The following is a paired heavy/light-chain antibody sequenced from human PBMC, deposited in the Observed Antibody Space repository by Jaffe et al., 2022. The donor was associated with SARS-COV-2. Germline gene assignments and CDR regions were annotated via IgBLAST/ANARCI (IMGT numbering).Light chain of an antibody. CDR1: NSNIGAGYY. CDR2: VDS. V-gene: IGLV1-40*01. Sequence: QSVLAQPPSVSGAPGQRVTISCTGNNSNIGAGYYVNWYQRLPGTAPKLVIYVDSNRPSGVPDRFSGSKSGPSASLAISGLQTEDEADYHCQSYDSSLRGWVFGGGTKLTVL. CDR3: QSYDSSLRGWV. J-gene: IGLJ3*02.
Heavy chain of an antibody. CDR2: ISGNGGST. CDR1: GLTFSGYA. J-gene: IGHJ4*02. CDR3: AKDLGKVVRPAKADY. Sequence: EVQLLESGGDLVQPGGSLRLSCEASGLTFSGYAMTWVRQAPGKGLEWVSDISGNGGSTYYADSVRGRFTISRDNSKNTLYLQMNSLKAEDTAVYYCAKDLGKVVRPAKADYWGQGTLVTVSS. D-gene: IGHD3-10*01. V-gene: IGHV3-23*01.